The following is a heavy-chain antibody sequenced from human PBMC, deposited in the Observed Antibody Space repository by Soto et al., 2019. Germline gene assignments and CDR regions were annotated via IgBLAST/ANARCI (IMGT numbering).Heavy chain of an antibody. J-gene: IGHJ5*02. CDR1: GGTFSSYA. Sequence: QVQLVQSGAEVKKPGSSVKVSCKASGGTFSSYAIRWVRQAPEQGLEWMGGIIPIFGTANYAQKFQGRVTITADESTSTAYMELSSLRSEDTAVYYCASQRRIQLWPNWFDPWGQGTLVTVSS. CDR3: ASQRRIQLWPNWFDP. D-gene: IGHD5-18*01. CDR2: IIPIFGTA. V-gene: IGHV1-69*12.